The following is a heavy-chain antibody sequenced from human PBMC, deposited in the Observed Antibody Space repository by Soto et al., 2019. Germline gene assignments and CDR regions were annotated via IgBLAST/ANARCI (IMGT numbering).Heavy chain of an antibody. J-gene: IGHJ3*01. CDR2: IYWDDDK. V-gene: IGHV2-5*02. D-gene: IGHD1-26*01. CDR3: AHAFGGTSWPNDAFDV. Sequence: QITLKEAGPTLVKPTQTLTLTCTFSGFSLSSNGVAVGWIRQPPGEALEWLALIYWDDDKRYRASLKTRLNITKNTSKNQVVLTMTDMDPVDTATYYCAHAFGGTSWPNDAFDVWGHGTVVTVSS. CDR1: GFSLSSNGVA.